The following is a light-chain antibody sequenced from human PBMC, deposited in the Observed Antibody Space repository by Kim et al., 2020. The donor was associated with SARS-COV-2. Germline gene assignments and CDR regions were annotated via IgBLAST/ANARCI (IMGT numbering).Light chain of an antibody. Sequence: AVGQTVRSTCQGDSLRSYYTSWYQQKPGQAPVPVIYGKNNRPSGIPDRFSGSSSGNTASLTITGAQAEDEADYYCNSRDSSGNHVVFGGGTKVTVL. CDR1: SLRSYY. CDR2: GKN. V-gene: IGLV3-19*01. CDR3: NSRDSSGNHVV. J-gene: IGLJ2*01.